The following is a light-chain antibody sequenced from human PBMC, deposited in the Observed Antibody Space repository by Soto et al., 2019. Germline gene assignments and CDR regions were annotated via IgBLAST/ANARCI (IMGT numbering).Light chain of an antibody. CDR2: AAS. J-gene: IGKJ2*01. V-gene: IGKV3-20*01. Sequence: EIVLTQSPGTLSLSPGERATLSCRASQSISSSYLAWYQQKPGQAPRLLIYAASSMATVIPDRFSGSGSGIDFTLIISRLEPEDFAVYYCQQYGSSSYTFGQGTQLQIK. CDR3: QQYGSSSYT. CDR1: QSISSSY.